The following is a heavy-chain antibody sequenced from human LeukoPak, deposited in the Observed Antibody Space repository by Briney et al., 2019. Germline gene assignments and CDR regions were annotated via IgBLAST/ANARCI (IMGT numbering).Heavy chain of an antibody. D-gene: IGHD4-23*01. CDR1: GGSISSSSYY. CDR3: AGLNMGYGDKNWFDP. Sequence: PSETLSLTCTVSGGSISSSSYYWGWIRQPPGKGLEWIGSIYYSGSTYYNPSLKSRVTISVDTSKNQFSLKLSSVTAADTAVYYCAGLNMGYGDKNWFDPWGQGTLVTVSS. V-gene: IGHV4-39*07. CDR2: IYYSGST. J-gene: IGHJ5*02.